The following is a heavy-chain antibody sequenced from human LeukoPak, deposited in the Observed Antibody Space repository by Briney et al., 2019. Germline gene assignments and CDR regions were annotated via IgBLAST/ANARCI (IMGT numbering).Heavy chain of an antibody. V-gene: IGHV3-11*04. CDR2: ISSSGSTI. CDR3: ARDWGDYGGNSYYYYYYMDV. Sequence: LSLTCTVSGGSISSSSYYWGWIRQAPGKGLEWVSYISSSGSTIYYADSVKGRFTISRDNAKNSLYLQMNSLRAEDTAVYYCARDWGDYGGNSYYYYYYMDVWGKGTTVTVSS. J-gene: IGHJ6*03. CDR1: GGSISSSSYY. D-gene: IGHD4-23*01.